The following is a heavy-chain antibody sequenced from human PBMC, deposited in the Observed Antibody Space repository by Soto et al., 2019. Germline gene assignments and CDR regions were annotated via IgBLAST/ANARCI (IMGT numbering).Heavy chain of an antibody. J-gene: IGHJ6*02. Sequence: SETLSLTCAVYGYSIRSSDWWGWIRQPPGKGLEWIGYITHGGSTNYNPSLKRRVTMSVDPSKNRFSLNLTSVTAVDTAVYYCARMAVTTFYYYAMDVWGQGTTVTV. D-gene: IGHD6-19*01. CDR3: ARMAVTTFYYYAMDV. CDR1: GYSIRSSDW. V-gene: IGHV4-28*01. CDR2: ITHGGST.